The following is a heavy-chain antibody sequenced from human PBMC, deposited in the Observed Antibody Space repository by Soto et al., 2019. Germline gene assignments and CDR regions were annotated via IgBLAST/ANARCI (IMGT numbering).Heavy chain of an antibody. J-gene: IGHJ3*01. CDR1: GFTVSSNY. CDR2: IYSSGST. D-gene: IGHD6-13*01. V-gene: IGHV3-66*01. Sequence: PGGSLSLSCAASGFTVSSNYMSWVRQAPGKGLEWVSVIYSSGSTYHADPVKGRLTISRDNSKNTLYLQMNSLRAEDTAVYYCASNLGGAAAGSWAFDVWGQGTMVTVSS. CDR3: ASNLGGAAAGSWAFDV.